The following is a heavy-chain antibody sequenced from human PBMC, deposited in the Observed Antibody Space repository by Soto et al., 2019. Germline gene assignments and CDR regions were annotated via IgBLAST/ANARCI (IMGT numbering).Heavy chain of an antibody. D-gene: IGHD1-26*01. J-gene: IGHJ2*01. CDR3: ARHVGFYWYFDL. CDR1: GFTVSSSY. V-gene: IGHV3-66*04. Sequence: EVQLVESGGGLVQPGGSLRLSCAASGFTVSSSYMSWVRQAPGKGLEWVSAIYSGGNTYYADSVKGRFTISRDNSKDTLYPQMNTLRAEDTAMYYCARHVGFYWYFDLWGRGTLVTVSS. CDR2: IYSGGNT.